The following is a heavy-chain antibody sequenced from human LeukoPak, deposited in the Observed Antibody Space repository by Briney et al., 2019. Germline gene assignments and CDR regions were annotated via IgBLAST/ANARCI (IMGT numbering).Heavy chain of an antibody. CDR3: ARDKVGGSMAGSNFDY. V-gene: IGHV3-7*01. Sequence: PGGSLRLSCAASGFTFSSYWMSWVRQAPGKGLEWMANIKQDGSEKYYVDSVKGRFTISRDNAKNSLFLQMNSLRGEDTAVYYCARDKVGGSMAGSNFDYWGQGTLVTVSS. D-gene: IGHD6-19*01. CDR1: GFTFSSYW. CDR2: IKQDGSEK. J-gene: IGHJ4*02.